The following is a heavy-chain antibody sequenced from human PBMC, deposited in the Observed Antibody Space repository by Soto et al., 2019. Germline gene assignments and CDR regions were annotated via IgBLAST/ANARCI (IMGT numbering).Heavy chain of an antibody. D-gene: IGHD3-9*01. CDR2: IWYDGSNK. Sequence: GGSLRLSCAASGFTFSSYGMHWVRQAPGKGLEWVAVIWYDGSNKYYADSVKGRFTISRDNSKNTLYLQMNSLRAEDTAVYYCARALSFYDILTGYYTYYYYYGMDVWGQGTTVTVSS. CDR3: ARALSFYDILTGYYTYYYYYGMDV. J-gene: IGHJ6*02. V-gene: IGHV3-33*01. CDR1: GFTFSSYG.